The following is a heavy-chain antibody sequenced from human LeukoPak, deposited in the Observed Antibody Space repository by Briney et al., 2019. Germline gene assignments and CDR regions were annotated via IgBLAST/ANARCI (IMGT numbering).Heavy chain of an antibody. J-gene: IGHJ4*02. CDR1: GGSISSGSYY. CDR3: ASELNIAARPIY. D-gene: IGHD6-6*01. Sequence: SETLSLXCTVSGGSISSGSYYWSWIRQPAGKGLEWIGRIYTSGSTNYNPSLKSRVTISVDTSKNQFSLKLSSVTAADTAVYYCASELNIAARPIYRGQGTLVTVSS. CDR2: IYTSGST. V-gene: IGHV4-61*02.